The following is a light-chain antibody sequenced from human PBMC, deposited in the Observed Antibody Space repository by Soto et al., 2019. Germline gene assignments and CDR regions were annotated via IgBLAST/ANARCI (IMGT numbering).Light chain of an antibody. CDR2: DVI. J-gene: IGLJ1*01. CDR1: SSDVGRYNF. V-gene: IGLV2-11*01. CDR3: CSYAGSYTHV. Sequence: QSALTQPRSVSGSPGQSVTISCIGTSSDVGRYNFVSWYQQHPDKAPKLMIYDVIKRPSGVPDRFSGSKSGNTASLTIYGLQAEDEADYHCCSYAGSYTHVFGTGTKLTVL.